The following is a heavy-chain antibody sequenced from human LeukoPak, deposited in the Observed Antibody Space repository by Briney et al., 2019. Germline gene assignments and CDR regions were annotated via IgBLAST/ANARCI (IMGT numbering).Heavy chain of an antibody. CDR2: ISYDGSNK. CDR1: GFTFSSYG. CDR3: AKDLLPLVAAAAGSGYGMDV. J-gene: IGHJ6*02. D-gene: IGHD6-13*01. Sequence: GGSLRLSCAAPGFTFSSYGMHWVRQAPGKGLEWVAVISYDGSNKYYADSVKGRFTISRDNSKNTLYLQMNSLRAEDTAVYYCAKDLLPLVAAAAGSGYGMDVWDQGTTVTVSS. V-gene: IGHV3-30*18.